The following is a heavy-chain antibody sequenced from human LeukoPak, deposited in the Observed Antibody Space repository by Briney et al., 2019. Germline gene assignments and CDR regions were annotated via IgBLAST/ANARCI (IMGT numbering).Heavy chain of an antibody. CDR3: ARQYIDILTGYHRGELYWYFDL. V-gene: IGHV4-38-2*02. J-gene: IGHJ2*01. D-gene: IGHD3-9*01. CDR2: IYTSGST. Sequence: SETLSLTCTVSGYSITSGSYWGWIRQPPGKGLEWIGRIYTSGSTNYNPSLKSRVTISVDTSKNQFSLKLSSVTAADTAVYYCARQYIDILTGYHRGELYWYFDLWGRGTLVTVSS. CDR1: GYSITSGSY.